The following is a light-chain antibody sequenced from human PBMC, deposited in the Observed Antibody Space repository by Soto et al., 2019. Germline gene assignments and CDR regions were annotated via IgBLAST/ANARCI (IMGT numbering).Light chain of an antibody. J-gene: IGLJ2*01. CDR3: SSYTSSSTLV. Sequence: QYVLTQPASVSGSPGQSITISCTGTSSDIGAYNYVSWYQLHPGKVPQLMIYDVSNRPSGVSNRFSGSKSGNTASLTISGLQAEDEADYYCSSYTSSSTLVFGGGTKVTVL. CDR2: DVS. V-gene: IGLV2-14*03. CDR1: SSDIGAYNY.